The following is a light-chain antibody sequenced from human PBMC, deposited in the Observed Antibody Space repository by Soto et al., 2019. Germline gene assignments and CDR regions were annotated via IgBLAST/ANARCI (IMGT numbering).Light chain of an antibody. CDR3: QQSYGVPLT. Sequence: DIQMTQSPSSLSASVGDRVTITCRASQSISSYLNWYQQKPGKAPQLLIYTTSTLQSGVPSRFSGLGAVTDYSLTISSLQPEDFATYYCQQSYGVPLTFGGGTKVDIK. CDR2: TTS. J-gene: IGKJ4*01. V-gene: IGKV1-39*01. CDR1: QSISSY.